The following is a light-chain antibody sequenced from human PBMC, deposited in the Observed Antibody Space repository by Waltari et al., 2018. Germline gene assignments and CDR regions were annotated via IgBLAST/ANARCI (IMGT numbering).Light chain of an antibody. J-gene: IGKJ1*01. CDR1: QSVSSY. CDR3: QQRSNWPRT. V-gene: IGKV3-11*01. Sequence: EIVLTQPPATLSLSPGERATLSCRASQSVSSYLAWYQQKPGQAPRLLLYDASNRATGIPARFSGSGSGTDFTLTISSLEPEDFAVYYCQQRSNWPRTFGQGTKVEIK. CDR2: DAS.